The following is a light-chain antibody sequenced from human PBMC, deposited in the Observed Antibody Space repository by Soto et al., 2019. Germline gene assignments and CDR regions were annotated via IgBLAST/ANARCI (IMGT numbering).Light chain of an antibody. CDR1: SSDVGGYNY. CDR3: SSYAGSNNYVV. Sequence: QSALTQPPSASGSPGQSVTISCTGTSSDVGGYNYVSWYQQHPGKAPKLMIYEVSKRPSGVPDRFSGSKFGNTASLTVSGLQPEDEADYYCSSYAGSNNYVVFGGGTKVTVL. CDR2: EVS. J-gene: IGLJ2*01. V-gene: IGLV2-8*01.